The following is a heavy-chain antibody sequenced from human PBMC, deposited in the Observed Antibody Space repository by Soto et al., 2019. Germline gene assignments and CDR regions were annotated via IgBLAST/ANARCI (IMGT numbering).Heavy chain of an antibody. J-gene: IGHJ4*02. CDR2: INAGNGNT. CDR3: ARIKLLWFGELPEAPFDY. D-gene: IGHD3-10*01. Sequence: ASVKVSCKASGYTFTSYAMHWVRQAPGQRLEWMGWINAGNGNTKYSQKFQGRVTITRDTSASTAYMELSSLRSEDTVVYYCARIKLLWFGELPEAPFDYWGQGTLVTVSS. CDR1: GYTFTSYA. V-gene: IGHV1-3*01.